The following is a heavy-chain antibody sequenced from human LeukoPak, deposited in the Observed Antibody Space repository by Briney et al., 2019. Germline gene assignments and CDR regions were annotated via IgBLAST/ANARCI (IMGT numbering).Heavy chain of an antibody. J-gene: IGHJ5*02. D-gene: IGHD6-13*01. CDR2: ISTNRGST. Sequence: GGSLRLSCTASGFTFSNYYIHWVRQAPGKGLEYVSAISTNRGSTYYADSLRGRFTISRDNSKNTVHLQMNGLRAEDTPVYYCVKGHIGAAFWFCYAWGKGTLVTVS. CDR3: VKGHIGAAFWFCYA. CDR1: GFTFSNYY. V-gene: IGHV3-64D*09.